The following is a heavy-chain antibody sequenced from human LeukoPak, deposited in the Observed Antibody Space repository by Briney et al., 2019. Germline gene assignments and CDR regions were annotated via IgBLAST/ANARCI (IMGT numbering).Heavy chain of an antibody. CDR2: IGGSGGSV. D-gene: IGHD3-10*01. CDR3: SFSRFRELFGTYYFAY. CDR1: GFTLTRYS. V-gene: IGHV3-48*03. Sequence: GGSLRLSCVASGFTLTRYSMNWVRQAPGKGLEWVSHIGGSGGSVYADSVKGRFTISRDNPKNSLYLQLITLRAKATPVYYCSFSRFRELFGTYYFAYWGQGPLATASS. J-gene: IGHJ4*02.